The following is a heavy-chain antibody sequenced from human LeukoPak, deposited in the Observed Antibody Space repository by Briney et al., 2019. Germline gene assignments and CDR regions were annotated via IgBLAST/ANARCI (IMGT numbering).Heavy chain of an antibody. V-gene: IGHV1-8*01. CDR2: MNPNSGNT. J-gene: IGHJ6*03. CDR1: GYTFTSYD. Sequence: ASVKVSCKASGYTFTSYDINWVRQATGQGLEWMGLMNPNSGNTSYAQKFQGRVTMTRNTSISTGYMELSSLRSEDTAVYYCARGGCSSTSCYIQYYYYYMDVWGKGTTVTVSS. CDR3: ARGGCSSTSCYIQYYYYYMDV. D-gene: IGHD2-2*02.